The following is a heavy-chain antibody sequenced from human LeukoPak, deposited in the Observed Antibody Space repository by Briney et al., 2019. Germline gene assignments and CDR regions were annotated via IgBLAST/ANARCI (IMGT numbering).Heavy chain of an antibody. CDR2: IYYSGST. J-gene: IGHJ4*02. V-gene: IGHV4-39*01. Sequence: SETLSLTCTVSGGSISSSSYYWGWIRQPPGKGLECIGSIYYSGSTYYNPSLKSRVTISVDTSKNQFSLKLSSVTAADTAVYYCARHRLYSVDTAIDYWGQGTLVTVSS. CDR3: ARHRLYSVDTAIDY. CDR1: GGSISSSSYY. D-gene: IGHD5-18*01.